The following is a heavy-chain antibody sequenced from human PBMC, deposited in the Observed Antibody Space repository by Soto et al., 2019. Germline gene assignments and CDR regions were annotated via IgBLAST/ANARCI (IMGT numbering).Heavy chain of an antibody. V-gene: IGHV3-23*01. Sequence: GGSLRLSCAASGFTFTSCAMSWVRQAPGKGLEWVSSISGSGSGGSTYYADSVKGQFTIYRDNFKDTLFLQMNSLRAEDTAVYYCAKAPPTYDFPYYFDSWGQGTLVTVSS. CDR1: GFTFTSCA. CDR3: AKAPPTYDFPYYFDS. CDR2: ISGSGSGGST. J-gene: IGHJ4*02. D-gene: IGHD3-3*01.